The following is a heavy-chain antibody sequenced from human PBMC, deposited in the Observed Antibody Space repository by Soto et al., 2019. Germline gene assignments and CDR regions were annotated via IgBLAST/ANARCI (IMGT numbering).Heavy chain of an antibody. V-gene: IGHV3-23*01. J-gene: IGHJ4*02. Sequence: PGTSLRLSCAASGFTFISYAMSWVRQAPGKGLEWVSAISGSGGSTYYADSVKGRFTISRDNSKNTLYLQMNSLRAEDTAVYYCAKGRAPPLPRGYYFDYWGQGTLVTVSS. CDR1: GFTFISYA. D-gene: IGHD3-16*01. CDR2: ISGSGGST. CDR3: AKGRAPPLPRGYYFDY.